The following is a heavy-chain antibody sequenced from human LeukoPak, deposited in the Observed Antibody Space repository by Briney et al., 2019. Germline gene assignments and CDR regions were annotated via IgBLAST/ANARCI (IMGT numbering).Heavy chain of an antibody. D-gene: IGHD2-2*01. CDR2: ISYDGSNK. J-gene: IGHJ6*02. CDR3: AREDIVVVPAAKGSIYYYGMDV. CDR1: GFTFSSYA. Sequence: GGSLRLSCAASGFTFSSYAMSWVRQAPGKGLEWVAVISYDGSNKYYADSVKGRFTISRDNSKNTLYLQMNSLRAEDTAVYYCAREDIVVVPAAKGSIYYYGMDVWGQGTTVTVSS. V-gene: IGHV3-30*04.